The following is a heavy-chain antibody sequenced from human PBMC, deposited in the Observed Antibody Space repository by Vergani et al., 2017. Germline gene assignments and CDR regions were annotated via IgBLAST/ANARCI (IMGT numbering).Heavy chain of an antibody. Sequence: QVQLQESGPGLVKPSETLSLTCTVSGGSISSYYWSWIRQPPGKGLEWIGYIYYSGSTNYNPSLKSRVTISVDTSKNQFSLKLSSVTAADTAVNYCARVSAVAAGTFHSFWGYYYYGMDVWGQGTTVTVSS. J-gene: IGHJ6*02. D-gene: IGHD6-13*01. CDR3: ARVSAVAAGTFHSFWGYYYYGMDV. CDR2: IYYSGST. V-gene: IGHV4-59*01. CDR1: GGSISSYY.